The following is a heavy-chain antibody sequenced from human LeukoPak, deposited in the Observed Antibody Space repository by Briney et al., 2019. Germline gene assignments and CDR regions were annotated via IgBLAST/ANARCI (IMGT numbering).Heavy chain of an antibody. J-gene: IGHJ4*02. CDR1: GFTFSSYG. Sequence: PGRSLRLSCAASGFTFSSYGMHWVRQAPGKGLEWVSYINSGGSAIYYADSVKGRFTISRDNAKNSLYLQMNSLRADDTAVYYCARGGSYVHYWGQGTLVTVSS. CDR2: INSGGSAI. CDR3: ARGGSYVHY. V-gene: IGHV3-48*04. D-gene: IGHD1-26*01.